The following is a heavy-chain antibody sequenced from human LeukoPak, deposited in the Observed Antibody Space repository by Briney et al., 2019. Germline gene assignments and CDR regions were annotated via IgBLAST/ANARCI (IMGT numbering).Heavy chain of an antibody. CDR2: ISGCGGST. J-gene: IGHJ4*02. CDR1: GFTFSSYA. D-gene: IGHD6-13*01. Sequence: GGSLRLSCAASGFTFSSYAMSWVRQAPGKGLEWVSAISGCGGSTYYADSVKGRFTISRDNSKNTLYLQMNSLRAEDTAVYYCAKDQQGIAAAGTSHYWGQGTLVTVSS. CDR3: AKDQQGIAAAGTSHY. V-gene: IGHV3-23*01.